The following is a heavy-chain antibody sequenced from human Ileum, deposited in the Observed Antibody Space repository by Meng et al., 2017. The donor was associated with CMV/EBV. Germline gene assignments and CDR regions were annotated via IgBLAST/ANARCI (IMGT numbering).Heavy chain of an antibody. CDR2: INPNSGGT. Sequence: ASVKVSCKAIGYDFSGYYPHWLRQAPGQGLEWMGWINPNSGGTKAAQNFKGRLTITRDTSINTADMELTGVTSDDTAVYYCAGGGKAALFYYGIDVWGQGTMVNVSS. CDR1: GYDFSGYY. J-gene: IGHJ6*02. V-gene: IGHV1-2*02. CDR3: AGGGKAALFYYGIDV. D-gene: IGHD6-13*01.